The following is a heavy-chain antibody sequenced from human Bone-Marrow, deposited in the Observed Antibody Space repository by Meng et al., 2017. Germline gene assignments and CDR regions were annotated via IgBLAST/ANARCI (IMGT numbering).Heavy chain of an antibody. CDR3: AVAVAGMAGDDAFDI. J-gene: IGHJ3*02. V-gene: IGHV3-23*01. D-gene: IGHD6-19*01. CDR1: GFTFSSYA. Sequence: SCKASGFTFSSYAMSWVRQAPGKGLEWVSAISGSGGSTYYADSVKGRFTISRDNSKNTLYLQMNSLRAEDTAVYYCAVAVAGMAGDDAFDIWGQGTMVTVSS. CDR2: ISGSGGST.